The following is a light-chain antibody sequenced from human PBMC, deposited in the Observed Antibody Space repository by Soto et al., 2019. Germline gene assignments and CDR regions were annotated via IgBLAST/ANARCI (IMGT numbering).Light chain of an antibody. Sequence: DIQMTQSPSSLSASVGDRVTITCRASQGFSNYLAWYQQKPGKVPKLLIYAASTLQSGVPSRFSGSGSGTDFTLTISSLQPEDVATYYCQKYNSAVTWTFGQGTKVEIK. J-gene: IGKJ1*01. CDR3: QKYNSAVTWT. V-gene: IGKV1-27*01. CDR2: AAS. CDR1: QGFSNY.